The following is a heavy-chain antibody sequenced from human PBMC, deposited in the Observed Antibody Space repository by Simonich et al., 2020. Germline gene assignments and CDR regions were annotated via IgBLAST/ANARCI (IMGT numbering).Heavy chain of an antibody. D-gene: IGHD3-16*01. J-gene: IGHJ2*01. CDR3: ARDSYSGWYFDL. CDR2: SNPNRGGT. Sequence: QVQLVQSGAEVKKPGASVKVSCKASGYTFTGYYMHWVRQAPGQGLELCGWSNPNRGGTNYAQNLQGRVTMTRDTSISTAYMELSRLRSDDTAVYYCARDSYSGWYFDLWGRGTLVTVSS. V-gene: IGHV1-2*02. CDR1: GYTFTGYY.